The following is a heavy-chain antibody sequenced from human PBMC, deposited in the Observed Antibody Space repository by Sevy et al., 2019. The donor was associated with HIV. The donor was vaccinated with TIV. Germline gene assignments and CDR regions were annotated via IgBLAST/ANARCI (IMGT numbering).Heavy chain of an antibody. V-gene: IGHV4-4*07. J-gene: IGHJ6*02. CDR2: IYTSGST. CDR1: GGSISSYY. D-gene: IGHD1-7*01. CDR3: ARDGPITGTRSGLGYGMDV. Sequence: SETLSLTCTVSGGSISSYYWSWIRQPAGKGVEWIGRIYTSGSTNYNPSLKSRVTMSVDTSKNQFSLKLSSVTAADTAVYYCARDGPITGTRSGLGYGMDVWGQGTTVTVSS.